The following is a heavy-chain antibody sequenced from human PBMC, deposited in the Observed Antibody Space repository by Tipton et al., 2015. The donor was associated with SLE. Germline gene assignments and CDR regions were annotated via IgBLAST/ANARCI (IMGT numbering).Heavy chain of an antibody. J-gene: IGHJ6*03. CDR1: GFTVSSNY. V-gene: IGHV4-59*02. D-gene: IGHD6-19*01. CDR2: IHYSRET. Sequence: LRLFCAASGFTVSSNYMSWVRQSPGKGLEWIGYIHYSRETNYNPSLKSRVTISVDTSRSQISLRLNSVTAADTAIYYCVKGQEVAATNYYYYMDVWGKGTTVTVS. CDR3: VKGQEVAATNYYYYMDV.